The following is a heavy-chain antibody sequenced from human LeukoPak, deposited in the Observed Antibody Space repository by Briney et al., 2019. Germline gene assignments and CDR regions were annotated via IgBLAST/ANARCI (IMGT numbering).Heavy chain of an antibody. CDR2: ISSCSSTI. CDR3: ARDRESGSHYYYYGMDV. Sequence: PGGSLRLSCAASGFTFSSYSMNWVRQAPGKGLEWVSYISSCSSTIYYADSVKGRFTISRDNAKNSLYLQMNSLRAEDTAVYYCARDRESGSHYYYYGMDVWGQGTTVTVSS. V-gene: IGHV3-48*01. D-gene: IGHD1-26*01. J-gene: IGHJ6*02. CDR1: GFTFSSYS.